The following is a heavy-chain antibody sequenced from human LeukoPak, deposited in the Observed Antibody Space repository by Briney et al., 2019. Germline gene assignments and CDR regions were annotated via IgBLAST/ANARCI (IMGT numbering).Heavy chain of an antibody. CDR3: AKDSGVAATGYGMDV. V-gene: IGHV3-9*01. CDR1: GFTFDDYA. D-gene: IGHD2-15*01. Sequence: GGSLRLSCAASGFTFDDYAMHWVRQAPGKGLEWVSGISWNSGGIAYADSVKGRFTISRDNARNSLYLQMNSPRAEDTALYYCAKDSGVAATGYGMDVWGQGTTVTVSS. J-gene: IGHJ6*02. CDR2: ISWNSGGI.